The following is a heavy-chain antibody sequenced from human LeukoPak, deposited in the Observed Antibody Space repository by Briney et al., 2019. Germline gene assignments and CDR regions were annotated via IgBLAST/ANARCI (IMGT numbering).Heavy chain of an antibody. CDR1: GFTLTSYG. CDR3: ARTRGGEVVPMVFAFDI. V-gene: IGHV3-30*03. D-gene: IGHD3-22*01. J-gene: IGHJ3*02. Sequence: RGSLRLSCAPSGFTLTSYGMHWVRPAPDSGLEWVAVISYDVSNKYYADSVKGRFTICRDNSKNTLYMQMNSLRAEDTAVYYCARTRGGEVVPMVFAFDIWGQGTMVTVSS. CDR2: ISYDVSNK.